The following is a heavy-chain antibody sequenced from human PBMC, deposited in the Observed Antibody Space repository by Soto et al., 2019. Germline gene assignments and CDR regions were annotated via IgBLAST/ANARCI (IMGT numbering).Heavy chain of an antibody. D-gene: IGHD2-21*01. CDR1: GFTFSIYA. J-gene: IGHJ5*02. V-gene: IGHV3-23*01. CDR2: ISGSGGST. CDR3: AKLVARFWFDP. Sequence: PGGSLSLSCAASGFTFSIYAMSWVGHAPGKGLGWVSAISGSGGSTYYADSVKGRFTTSRDNSKNTLYLQMNSLRAEDTAVYYCAKLVARFWFDPWGQGTLVTVSS.